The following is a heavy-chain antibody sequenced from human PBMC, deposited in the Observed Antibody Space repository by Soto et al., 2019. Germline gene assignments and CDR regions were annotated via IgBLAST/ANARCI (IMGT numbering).Heavy chain of an antibody. CDR3: ARDPVGVLRYFDWFMVAFDI. V-gene: IGHV1-69*13. Sequence: SVKVSCKASGGTFSSYAISWVRQAPGQGLEWMGGIIPIFGTANYAQKFQGRVTITADESTSTAYMELSSLRSEDTAVYYCARDPVGVLRYFDWFMVAFDIWGQGTMVTVSS. D-gene: IGHD3-9*01. CDR2: IIPIFGTA. J-gene: IGHJ3*02. CDR1: GGTFSSYA.